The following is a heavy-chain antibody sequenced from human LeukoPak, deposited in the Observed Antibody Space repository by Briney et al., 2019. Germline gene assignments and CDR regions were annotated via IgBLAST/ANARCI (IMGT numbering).Heavy chain of an antibody. V-gene: IGHV4-34*01. D-gene: IGHD6-6*01. CDR1: GGSFSGYY. CDR3: ARGGGGIAARPFGY. J-gene: IGHJ4*02. CDR2: INHSGST. Sequence: SETLSLTCAVYGGSFSGYYWSWIRQPPGQGLEWVGEINHSGSTNYNPSLKSRVTISVDTSKNQFSLKLSSVTAADTAVYYCARGGGGIAARPFGYWGQGTLVTVSS.